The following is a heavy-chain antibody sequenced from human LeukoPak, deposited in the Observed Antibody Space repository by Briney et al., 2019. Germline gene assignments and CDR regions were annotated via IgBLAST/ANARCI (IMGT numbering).Heavy chain of an antibody. CDR2: ISGSGGST. Sequence: PGGSLRLSCAASGFTFSSYAMSCVRHAPGKGLERVSAISGSGGSTYYADSVKGRFTISRDNTKNTLYLQMNSLRAEDTTVFYCAPPVEPAAISIDWGQGTLVTVSS. V-gene: IGHV3-23*01. CDR3: APPVEPAAISID. CDR1: GFTFSSYA. J-gene: IGHJ4*02. D-gene: IGHD2-2*02.